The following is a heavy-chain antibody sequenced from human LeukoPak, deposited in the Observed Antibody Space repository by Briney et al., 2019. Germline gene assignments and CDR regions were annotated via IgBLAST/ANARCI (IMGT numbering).Heavy chain of an antibody. Sequence: SETLSLTCTVSGGSISSYYWSWIRQPAGKGLEWIGRIHSSGSTTYNPSLKTRVTMSADTSKNQLSLKLSSVTAADTAVYYRARALHKWWSQVGGRGCFDPWGQGTLVTVSS. V-gene: IGHV4-4*07. CDR2: IHSSGST. D-gene: IGHD2-15*01. J-gene: IGHJ5*02. CDR1: GGSISSYY. CDR3: ARALHKWWSQVGGRGCFDP.